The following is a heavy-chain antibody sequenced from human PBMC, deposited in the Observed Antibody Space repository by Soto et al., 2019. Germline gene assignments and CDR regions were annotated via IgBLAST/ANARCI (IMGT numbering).Heavy chain of an antibody. J-gene: IGHJ4*02. CDR2: IYWDDDK. CDR3: AHKGYYDSSGYYPPGGNFDY. CDR1: GFSLSTSGVG. Sequence: SGPTLVNPTQTLTLTCTFSGFSLSTSGVGVGWIRQPPGKALEWLALIYWDDDKRYSPSLKSRLTITKDTSKNQVVLTMTNMDPVDTATYYCAHKGYYDSSGYYPPGGNFDYWGQGTLVTVSS. V-gene: IGHV2-5*02. D-gene: IGHD3-22*01.